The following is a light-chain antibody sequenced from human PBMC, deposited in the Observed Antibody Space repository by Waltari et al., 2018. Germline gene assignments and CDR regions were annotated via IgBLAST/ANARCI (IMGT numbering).Light chain of an antibody. CDR1: QRVSSN. Sequence: EIVMTQSPATLSVSPGERATLSCRASQRVSSNLAWYQQKPGQAPRLLIYGASTRATGIPARFSVGGSGTEFTLTISSLQSEDFAVYYCLQYNNWPPYTFGQGTKLEIK. J-gene: IGKJ2*01. V-gene: IGKV3-15*01. CDR2: GAS. CDR3: LQYNNWPPYT.